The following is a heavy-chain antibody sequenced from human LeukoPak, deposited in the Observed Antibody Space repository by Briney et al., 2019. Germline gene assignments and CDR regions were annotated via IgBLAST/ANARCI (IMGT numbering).Heavy chain of an antibody. CDR1: GFSFSSNW. CDR2: INPDGSEK. V-gene: IGHV3-7*01. Sequence: GGSLRLSCTASGFSFSSNWMTWVRQAPGKGLEWVDNINPDGSEKFYVDSVRGRFTISRDNAKNSLYLQMNSLRAEDTAVYYCARPSIAAAPRDYWGQGTLVTVSS. D-gene: IGHD6-13*01. CDR3: ARPSIAAAPRDY. J-gene: IGHJ4*02.